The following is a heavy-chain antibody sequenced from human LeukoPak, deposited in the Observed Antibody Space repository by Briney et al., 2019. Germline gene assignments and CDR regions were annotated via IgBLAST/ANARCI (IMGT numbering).Heavy chain of an antibody. Sequence: GGSLRLSCAASGFTFSSYGMHWVRQAPGKGLEWVAVISYDGSDKNYADSVKGRFIISRDNSKNTLYLQMNSLRAEDTAVYYCARRDYYESSGYYVVWGQGTLVTVSS. J-gene: IGHJ4*02. CDR2: ISYDGSDK. V-gene: IGHV3-30*03. CDR1: GFTFSSYG. D-gene: IGHD3-22*01. CDR3: ARRDYYESSGYYVV.